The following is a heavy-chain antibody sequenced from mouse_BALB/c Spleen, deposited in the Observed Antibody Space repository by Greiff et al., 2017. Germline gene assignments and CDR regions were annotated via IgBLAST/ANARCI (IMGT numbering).Heavy chain of an antibody. CDR2: IWGDGST. D-gene: IGHD1-1*01. CDR1: GFSLTGYG. V-gene: IGHV2-6-7*01. J-gene: IGHJ4*01. CDR3: ARSVITTVVEANYYAMDY. Sequence: QVQLQQSGPGLVAPSQSLSITCTVSGFSLTGYGVNWVRQPPGKGLEWLGMIWGDGSTDYNSALKSRLSISKDNSKSQVFLKMNSLQTDDTARYYCARSVITTVVEANYYAMDYWGQGTSVTVSS.